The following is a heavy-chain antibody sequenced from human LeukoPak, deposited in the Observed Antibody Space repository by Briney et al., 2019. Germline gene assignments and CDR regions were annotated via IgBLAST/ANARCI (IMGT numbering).Heavy chain of an antibody. CDR2: IIPIFGTA. Sequence: SVKVSCKASGGTFSSYAISWVRQAPGQGLEWMGGIIPIFGTANYAQKFQGRVTITADKSTSTAYMELSSLRSEDTAVYYCARAARYYYGSGSYWPDRYYFDYWGQGTLVTVSS. CDR3: ARAARYYYGSGSYWPDRYYFDY. V-gene: IGHV1-69*06. D-gene: IGHD3-10*01. CDR1: GGTFSSYA. J-gene: IGHJ4*02.